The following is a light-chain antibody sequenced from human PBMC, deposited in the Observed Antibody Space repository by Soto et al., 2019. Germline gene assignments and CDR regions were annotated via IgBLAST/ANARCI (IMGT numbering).Light chain of an antibody. CDR3: QVWGSNADPYVL. Sequence: SYELTQPPSVSVAPGKTARITCGGNNIAGKSVHWYQLKPGQAPVLIIYNDEDRPSGIPERFSGSKSGNTATLTVSWVEAGDEADYYCQVWGSNADPYVLFGGGTKLTVL. J-gene: IGLJ2*01. CDR1: NIAGKS. V-gene: IGLV3-21*04. CDR2: NDE.